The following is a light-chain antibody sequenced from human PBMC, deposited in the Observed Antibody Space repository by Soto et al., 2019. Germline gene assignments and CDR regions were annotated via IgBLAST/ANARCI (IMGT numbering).Light chain of an antibody. J-gene: IGKJ1*01. CDR3: QQRSSWPLT. CDR2: DAS. V-gene: IGKV3-11*01. Sequence: EIVLTQSPATLSLSPGDRVSLSCRASQSVNTYFAWYQQKPGQAPRPLIYDASSRATGIPARFSGSGSGTDYTLTISSLEPEDFAIYYCQQRSSWPLTFGHGTRVEI. CDR1: QSVNTY.